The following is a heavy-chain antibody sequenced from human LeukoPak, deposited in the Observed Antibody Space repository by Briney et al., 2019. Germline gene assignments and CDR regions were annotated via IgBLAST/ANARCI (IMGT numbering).Heavy chain of an antibody. Sequence: PSETLSLTCTVSGGSISSYYWSWIRQPPGKGLEWIGYIYYSGSTNYNPSLKSRVTISVDTSKNQFSLKLSSVTAADTAVYYCARGRGSGYSRGYYYMDVWGKGTTVTVSS. D-gene: IGHD3-22*01. CDR1: GGSISSYY. CDR3: ARGRGSGYSRGYYYMDV. CDR2: IYYSGST. V-gene: IGHV4-59*01. J-gene: IGHJ6*03.